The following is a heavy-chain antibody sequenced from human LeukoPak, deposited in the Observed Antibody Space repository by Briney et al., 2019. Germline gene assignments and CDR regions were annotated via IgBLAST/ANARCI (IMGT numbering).Heavy chain of an antibody. Sequence: ASVKVSCKASGYTFTGYYMHWVRQAPGQGLEWMGWINPNSGGTNYAQKFQGRVTMTRDTSISTAYMELSRLRSDGTAVYYCARVGTDYGGNSFFDYWGQGTLVTVSS. CDR1: GYTFTGYY. D-gene: IGHD4-23*01. CDR3: ARVGTDYGGNSFFDY. CDR2: INPNSGGT. J-gene: IGHJ4*02. V-gene: IGHV1-2*02.